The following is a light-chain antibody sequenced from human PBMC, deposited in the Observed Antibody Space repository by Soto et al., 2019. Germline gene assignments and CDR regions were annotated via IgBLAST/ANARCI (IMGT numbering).Light chain of an antibody. Sequence: QSVLTQPPSASGTPGQRVTISCSGSSSNIGSNTVNWYQHLPGTAPKLLIYSNNQRSSGVPDRFSGSKSGTSASLAISGLQSDDEADYYCVACDDSLNGYVVFGGGTKLTVL. J-gene: IGLJ2*01. CDR3: VACDDSLNGYVV. CDR2: SNN. V-gene: IGLV1-44*01. CDR1: SSNIGSNT.